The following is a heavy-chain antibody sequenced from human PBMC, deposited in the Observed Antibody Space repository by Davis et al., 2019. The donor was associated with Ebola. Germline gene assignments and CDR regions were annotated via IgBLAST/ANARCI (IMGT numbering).Heavy chain of an antibody. CDR2: IYTSGST. CDR3: ARVLLVGATMNGMDV. Sequence: PSETLSLTCTLSGGSISSGSYYWSWIRQPAGKGLEWIGHIYTSGSTNYNPSLKGRVTISVDTSKNQFSLKLSSVTAADTAVYYCARVLLVGATMNGMDVWGQGTTVTVSS. D-gene: IGHD1-26*01. V-gene: IGHV4-61*09. J-gene: IGHJ6*02. CDR1: GGSISSGSYY.